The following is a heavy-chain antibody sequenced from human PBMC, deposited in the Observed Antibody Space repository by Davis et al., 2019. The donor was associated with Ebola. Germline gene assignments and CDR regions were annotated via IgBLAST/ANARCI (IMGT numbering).Heavy chain of an antibody. CDR1: GGSINSGGYY. V-gene: IGHV4-31*03. D-gene: IGHD3-22*01. J-gene: IGHJ4*02. CDR2: IYYSGST. Sequence: PSETLSLTCTVSGGSINSGGYYWSWIRQHPGKGLEWIGYIYYSGSTYYNPSLKSRVTISVDTSKNQFSLKLSSVTAADTAVYYCASYYDSSGYYYVGYWGQGILVTVSS. CDR3: ASYYDSSGYYYVGY.